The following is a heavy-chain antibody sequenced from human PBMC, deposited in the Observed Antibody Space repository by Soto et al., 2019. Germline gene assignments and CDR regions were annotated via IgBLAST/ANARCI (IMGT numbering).Heavy chain of an antibody. CDR3: ASSFGVAAAGPFDY. CDR2: IYHSGST. Sequence: SETLSLTCAVSGGSISSSNWWSWVRQPPGKGLEWIGEIYHSGSTNYNPSLKSRVTISVDTSKNQFSLKLSSVTAADTAVYYCASSFGVAAAGPFDYWGQGTLVTVSS. J-gene: IGHJ4*02. D-gene: IGHD6-13*01. CDR1: GGSISSSNW. V-gene: IGHV4-4*02.